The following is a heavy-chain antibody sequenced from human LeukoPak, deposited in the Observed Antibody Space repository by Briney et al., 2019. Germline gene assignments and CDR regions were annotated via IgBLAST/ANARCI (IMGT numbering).Heavy chain of an antibody. CDR3: ARNTAMENFFDY. J-gene: IGHJ4*02. CDR2: ISAYNGNT. Sequence: ASVTVSCKASGHTFTSYGISWVRQAPGQGLEWMGWISAYNGNTNYAQKLQGRVTMTTDTSTSTAYMELRSLRSDDTAVYYCARNTAMENFFDYWGQGTLVAVSS. CDR1: GHTFTSYG. D-gene: IGHD5-18*01. V-gene: IGHV1-18*01.